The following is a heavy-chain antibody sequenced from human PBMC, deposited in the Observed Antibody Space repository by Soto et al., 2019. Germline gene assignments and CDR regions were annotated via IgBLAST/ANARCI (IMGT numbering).Heavy chain of an antibody. Sequence: SETLSLTCTVSGGSISSGDYYWSWIRQPPGKGLEWIGYIYYSGSTYYNPSLKSRVTISVDTSKNQFSLKLSSVTAADTAVYYCARGAYCSSCYHYWGQGTLGTVSS. CDR3: ARGAYCSSCYHY. CDR2: IYYSGST. V-gene: IGHV4-30-4*01. CDR1: GGSISSGDYY. D-gene: IGHD2-2*01. J-gene: IGHJ4*02.